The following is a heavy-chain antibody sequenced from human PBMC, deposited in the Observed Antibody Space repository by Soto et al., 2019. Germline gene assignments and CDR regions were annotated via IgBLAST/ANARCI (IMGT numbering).Heavy chain of an antibody. CDR3: ARGRYGDY. Sequence: QVHLVQSGAEVKKPGASVKVSCKGSGYGFTTYGITWVRQAPGQGLEWMAWISAHNGNTNYAQKLQGRVTVTRDTSPTTAYRELRGLRSDDTPVYYCARGRYGDYWGQGALVTVSS. CDR2: ISAHNGNT. CDR1: GYGFTTYG. V-gene: IGHV1-18*01. D-gene: IGHD1-1*01. J-gene: IGHJ4*02.